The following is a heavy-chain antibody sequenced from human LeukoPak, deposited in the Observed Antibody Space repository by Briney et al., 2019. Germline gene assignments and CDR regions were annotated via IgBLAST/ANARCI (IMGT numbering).Heavy chain of an antibody. D-gene: IGHD1-26*01. V-gene: IGHV1-3*01. CDR3: ARAIVGAPGPYYYYYMDV. Sequence: ASVKVSCKASGYTFINYAINWGRQAPGQRPEWVGWINAVNGNTKYSQKFQGRVTITRDTSASTAYMELTSLTSADTAVYYCARAIVGAPGPYYYYYMDVWGKGTTVTVSS. J-gene: IGHJ6*03. CDR1: GYTFINYA. CDR2: INAVNGNT.